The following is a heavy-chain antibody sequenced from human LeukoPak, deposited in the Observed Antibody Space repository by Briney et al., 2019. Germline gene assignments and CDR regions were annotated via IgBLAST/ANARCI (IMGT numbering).Heavy chain of an antibody. CDR1: GGSISSYY. CDR2: IYYSGST. V-gene: IGHV4-59*08. Sequence: SETLSLTCTVSGGSISSYYWSWIRQPPGKGLEWIGYIYYSGSTNYNPSLKSRATISVDTSKNQFSLKLSSVTAADTAVYYCARVPPIHPPSKGPSWFDPWGQGTLVTVSS. J-gene: IGHJ5*02. D-gene: IGHD4-11*01. CDR3: ARVPPIHPPSKGPSWFDP.